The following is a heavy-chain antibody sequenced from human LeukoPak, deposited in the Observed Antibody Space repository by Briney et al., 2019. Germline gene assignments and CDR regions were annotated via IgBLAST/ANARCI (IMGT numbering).Heavy chain of an antibody. Sequence: SETLSLTCTVSGGSISSSSYYWGWIRQPPGKGLEWIGSIYYSGSTYYNPSLKSRVTISVDTSKNQFSLKLSSVTAADTAVYYCARQTPSCYGDYWGQGTLVTVSS. CDR2: IYYSGST. V-gene: IGHV4-39*01. CDR1: GGSISSSSYY. D-gene: IGHD2-2*01. J-gene: IGHJ4*02. CDR3: ARQTPSCYGDY.